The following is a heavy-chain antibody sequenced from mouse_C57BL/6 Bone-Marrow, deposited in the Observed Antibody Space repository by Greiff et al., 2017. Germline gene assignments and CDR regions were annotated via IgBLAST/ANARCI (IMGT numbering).Heavy chain of an antibody. CDR1: GYTFTSYG. D-gene: IGHD5-5*01. CDR2: IYPRSGNT. V-gene: IGHV1-81*01. J-gene: IGHJ2*01. Sequence: VQLQQSGAELARPGASVKLSCTASGYTFTSYGISWVKQRPGQGLEWIGEIYPRSGNTYYNEKFKGKATLTADKTSSTAYMELRHLKSEDSAVYFCNRALPFDNWSQGTTLTVSS. CDR3: NRALPFDN.